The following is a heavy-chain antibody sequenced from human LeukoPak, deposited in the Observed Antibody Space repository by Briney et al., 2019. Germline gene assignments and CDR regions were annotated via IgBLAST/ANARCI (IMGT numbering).Heavy chain of an antibody. J-gene: IGHJ6*03. Sequence: ASVKVSCKASGYTFTCYYMHWVRQAPGQGLEWMGWINPNSGGTNYAQKFQGRVTMTRDTSISTAYMELSRLRSDDTAVYYCASGSRIAVAGTNYYYYYYMDVWGKGTTVTVSS. CDR2: INPNSGGT. V-gene: IGHV1-2*02. CDR1: GYTFTCYY. CDR3: ASGSRIAVAGTNYYYYYYMDV. D-gene: IGHD6-19*01.